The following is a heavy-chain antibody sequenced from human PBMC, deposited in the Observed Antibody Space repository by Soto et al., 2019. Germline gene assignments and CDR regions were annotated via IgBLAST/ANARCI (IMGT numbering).Heavy chain of an antibody. Sequence: PSETLSLTCTVSGGSIKVGGYYWGWLRQPPGKGLEWLATIYYSGTTYYNPSLKSRLSISLDTSRNLFSLDLTSVTAADAAFCYCARLAYSDYGTWGQGTLVTVSS. V-gene: IGHV4-39*01. CDR3: ARLAYSDYGT. CDR2: IYYSGTT. D-gene: IGHD3-16*01. J-gene: IGHJ4*02. CDR1: GGSIKVGGYY.